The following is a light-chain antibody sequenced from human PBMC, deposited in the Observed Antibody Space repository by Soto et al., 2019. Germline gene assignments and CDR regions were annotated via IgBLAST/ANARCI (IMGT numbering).Light chain of an antibody. CDR2: SNN. CDR1: SSNIGSNT. CDR3: AAWDDSLNGRWV. V-gene: IGLV1-44*01. Sequence: QSVLTQPPSASGTPGQRVTISCSGSSSNIGSNTVNWYQQLPGTAPKLLIYSNNQRPSGVPDRFSGSKSGTSASLAISGLQSEDEDDYYCAAWDDSLNGRWVFGGGTQLTVL. J-gene: IGLJ3*02.